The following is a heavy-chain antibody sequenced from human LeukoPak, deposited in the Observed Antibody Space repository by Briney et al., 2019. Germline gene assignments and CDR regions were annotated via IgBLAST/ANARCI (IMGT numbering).Heavy chain of an antibody. CDR2: IKQDGNEK. J-gene: IGHJ4*02. CDR3: ARGSSLDY. CDR1: GFTFSRYW. Sequence: GGSLRLSCAASGFTFSRYWMSWVRQAPGKGLEWVANIKQDGNEKYYVDSVKGRFIISRDNAKNSLYLQMNSLRTEDAAVYYCARGSSLDYWGQGTLVTVSS. V-gene: IGHV3-7*04. D-gene: IGHD3-10*01.